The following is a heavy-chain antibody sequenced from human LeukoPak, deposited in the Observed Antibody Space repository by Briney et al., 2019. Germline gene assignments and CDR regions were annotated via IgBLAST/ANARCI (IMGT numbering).Heavy chain of an antibody. CDR1: GGSFSGHY. V-gene: IGHV4-34*01. CDR3: ARGRYVTTRGGAAAGFLDY. Sequence: SETLSLTCAVSGGSFSGHYWNWIRQPPGKGVEWIGEINHGGSTNYNPSLKSRVTISVDTSQNQFSLRLSSVTAADTAVYYCARGRYVTTRGGAAAGFLDYWGQGTLVTVST. J-gene: IGHJ4*02. CDR2: INHGGST. D-gene: IGHD6-13*01.